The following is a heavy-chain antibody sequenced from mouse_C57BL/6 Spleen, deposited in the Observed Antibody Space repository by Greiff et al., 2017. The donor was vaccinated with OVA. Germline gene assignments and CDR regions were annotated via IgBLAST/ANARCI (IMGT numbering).Heavy chain of an antibody. CDR2: IHPNSGST. V-gene: IGHV1-64*01. J-gene: IGHJ3*01. D-gene: IGHD2-4*01. CDR1: GYTFTSYW. Sequence: QVQLKQPGAELVKPGASVKLSCKASGYTFTSYWMHWVKQRPGQGLEWIGMIHPNSGSTNYNEKFKSKATLTVDKSSSTAYMQLSSLTSEDSAVYYCARSIYYDTAWFAYWGQGTLVTVSA. CDR3: ARSIYYDTAWFAY.